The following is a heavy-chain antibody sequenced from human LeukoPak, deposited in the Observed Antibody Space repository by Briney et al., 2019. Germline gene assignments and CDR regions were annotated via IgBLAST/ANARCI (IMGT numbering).Heavy chain of an antibody. V-gene: IGHV3-33*01. CDR1: GFTFSTYG. CDR3: ARKGGCQLPSFYY. Sequence: GRSLRLSCAASGFTFSTYGMHWVRQAPGKGGEWVAVIWYDESTKYYGDSVNGRFTISRDTSKNTLYLQIVSLRVEDTAVYYCARKGGCQLPSFYYWGLGTLVIVSS. D-gene: IGHD2-2*01. CDR2: IWYDESTK. J-gene: IGHJ4*02.